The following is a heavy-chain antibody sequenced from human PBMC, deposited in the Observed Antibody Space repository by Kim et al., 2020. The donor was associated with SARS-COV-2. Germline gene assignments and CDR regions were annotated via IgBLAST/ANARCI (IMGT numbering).Heavy chain of an antibody. CDR3: ARAEDPEREYYDFWSGHGRASYYYYYMDV. V-gene: IGHV1-2*02. Sequence: ASVKVSCKASGYTFTGYYMHWVRQAPGQGLEWMGWINPNSGGTNYAQKFQGRVTMTRDTSISTAYMELSRLRSDDTAVYYCARAEDPEREYYDFWSGHGRASYYYYYMDVWGKGTTVTVSS. J-gene: IGHJ6*03. CDR2: INPNSGGT. CDR1: GYTFTGYY. D-gene: IGHD3-3*01.